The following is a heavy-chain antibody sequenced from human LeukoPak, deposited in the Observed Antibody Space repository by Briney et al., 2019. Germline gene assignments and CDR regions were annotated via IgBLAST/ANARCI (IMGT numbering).Heavy chain of an antibody. D-gene: IGHD3-10*01. J-gene: IGHJ4*02. CDR3: ARAVGVGGSGSYYQDY. CDR2: INPNSGGT. V-gene: IGHV1-2*04. CDR1: GYTFTSYG. Sequence: ASVKVSCKASGYTFTSYGISWVRQAPGQGLEWMGWINPNSGGTNYAQKFQGWVTMTRDTSISTAYMELSRLRSDDTAVYYCARAVGVGGSGSYYQDYWGQGTLVTVSS.